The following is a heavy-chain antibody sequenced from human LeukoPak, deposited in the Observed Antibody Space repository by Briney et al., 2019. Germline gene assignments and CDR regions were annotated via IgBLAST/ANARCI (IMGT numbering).Heavy chain of an antibody. Sequence: PSETLSLTCTVSGGSISSYYWSWIRQPPGKGLEWIGYIYYSGSTNYNPSLKSRVTISVDTSKNQFSLKLSSVTAADTAVYYCAGAHVDTAMAPDYWGQGTLVTVSS. CDR3: AGAHVDTAMAPDY. CDR2: IYYSGST. J-gene: IGHJ4*02. CDR1: GGSISSYY. D-gene: IGHD5-18*01. V-gene: IGHV4-59*01.